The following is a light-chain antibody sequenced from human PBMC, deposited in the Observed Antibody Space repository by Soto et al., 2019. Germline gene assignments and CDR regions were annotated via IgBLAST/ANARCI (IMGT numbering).Light chain of an antibody. J-gene: IGLJ2*01. Sequence: SYELTQPPSVSVAPGKTARITCGGNNIGSKSVHWYQQKPGQAPVLVIYYDSDRPSGIPERFSGSNSGNTATLTISRVEAGDEADYYCQAWDSSSDVVFGGGTKLTVL. CDR3: QAWDSSSDVV. CDR2: YDS. V-gene: IGLV3-21*04. CDR1: NIGSKS.